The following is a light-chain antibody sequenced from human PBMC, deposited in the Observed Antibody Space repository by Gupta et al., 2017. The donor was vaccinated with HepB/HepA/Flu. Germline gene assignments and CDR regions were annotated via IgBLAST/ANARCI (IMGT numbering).Light chain of an antibody. CDR3: SSYTSRLTYVE. CDR2: DVS. CDR1: INDVGGYNH. Sequence: QSALTQPASVSGSPGQSITISCPGTINDVGGYNHVSWYQQHPGKVPKLLIYDVSNRPSGVSNRFSGSKSGKTASLTISGLQAEDEADYYCSSYTSRLTYVEFGGGTKLTVL. V-gene: IGLV2-14*03. J-gene: IGLJ2*01.